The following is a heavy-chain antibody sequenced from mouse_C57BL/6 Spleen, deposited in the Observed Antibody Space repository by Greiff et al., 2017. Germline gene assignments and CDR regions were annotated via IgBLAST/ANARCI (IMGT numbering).Heavy chain of an antibody. CDR2: IYPGSGST. CDR3: ARNLITTVVATGNYFDY. Sequence: QVQLQQPGAELVKPGASVKMSCKASGYTFTSYWITWVKQRPGQGLEWIGDIYPGSGSTNYNEKFKSKATLTVDTSSSTAYMQLSSLTSEDSAVYYCARNLITTVVATGNYFDYWGQGTTLTVSS. J-gene: IGHJ2*01. V-gene: IGHV1-55*01. D-gene: IGHD1-1*01. CDR1: GYTFTSYW.